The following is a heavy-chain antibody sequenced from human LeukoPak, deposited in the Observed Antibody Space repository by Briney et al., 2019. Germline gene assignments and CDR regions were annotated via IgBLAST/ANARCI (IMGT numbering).Heavy chain of an antibody. V-gene: IGHV4-59*01. CDR1: GGSISSYY. Sequence: SETLSLTCTVSGGSISSYYWSWIRQPPGKGLEWIGYIYYSGSTNYNPSLKSRVTISVDTSKNQFSLKLSSVTAADTAVYYCARSGYSYGEFDYWGQGTLVTVSS. D-gene: IGHD5-18*01. CDR2: IYYSGST. J-gene: IGHJ4*02. CDR3: ARSGYSYGEFDY.